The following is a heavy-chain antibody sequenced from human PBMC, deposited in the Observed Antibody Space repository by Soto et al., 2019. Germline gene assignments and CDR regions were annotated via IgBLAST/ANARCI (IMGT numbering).Heavy chain of an antibody. Sequence: VHLQESGPGLVKASETLSLTCTVSGGSIRSYYWTWIRQPPGKGLEWLGYIFYIVSTFYNPSLKSRVTISIHTSKSQFSLQLTSVTAADTAVYYCARGAADTAMVDSWGQGTLVTVSS. CDR3: ARGAADTAMVDS. D-gene: IGHD5-18*01. CDR1: GGSIRSYY. CDR2: IFYIVST. J-gene: IGHJ4*02. V-gene: IGHV4-59*01.